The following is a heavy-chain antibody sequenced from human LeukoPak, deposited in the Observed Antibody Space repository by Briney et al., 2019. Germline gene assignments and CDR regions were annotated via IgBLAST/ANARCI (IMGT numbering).Heavy chain of an antibody. V-gene: IGHV3-30*04. Sequence: GGSLRLSCAASGFTFSSYAMHWVRQAPGKGLEGVAGISYDGSNKYYADSVKGRFTISRDNSKNTLYLQMNSLRAEDTAVYYCARDYYDSSGPEYWGQGPLVTVSS. CDR3: ARDYYDSSGPEY. CDR1: GFTFSSYA. J-gene: IGHJ4*02. CDR2: ISYDGSNK. D-gene: IGHD3-22*01.